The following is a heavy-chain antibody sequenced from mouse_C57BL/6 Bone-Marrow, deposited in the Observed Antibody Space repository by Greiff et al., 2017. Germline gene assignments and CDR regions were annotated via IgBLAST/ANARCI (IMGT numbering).Heavy chain of an antibody. CDR3: ARGRGVYVPWYFDV. Sequence: EVKLQESGPELVKPGASVKIPCKASGYTFTDYNMDWVKQSHGKSLEWIGDINPNNGGTIYNQKFKGKATLTVDKSSSTAYMELRSLTSEDTAVYYCARGRGVYVPWYFDVWGTGTTVTVSS. CDR1: GYTFTDYN. D-gene: IGHD1-1*01. CDR2: INPNNGGT. V-gene: IGHV1-18*01. J-gene: IGHJ1*03.